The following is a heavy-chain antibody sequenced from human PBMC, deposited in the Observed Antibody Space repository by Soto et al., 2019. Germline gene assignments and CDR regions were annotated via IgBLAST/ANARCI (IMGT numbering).Heavy chain of an antibody. CDR1: GFTFSSYA. V-gene: IGHV3-23*01. D-gene: IGHD4-17*01. CDR3: AKGLGVSADYGGLPDF. Sequence: EVQLLESGGGLVQPGGSLRLSCAASGFTFSSYAMSWVRQAPGKGLAWVSVISGSGGTTHYADSVKGRFIISRDNSKNTLYLQMHSLRVEDTALYYCAKGLGVSADYGGLPDFWGQGTLVTVSS. CDR2: ISGSGGTT. J-gene: IGHJ4*02.